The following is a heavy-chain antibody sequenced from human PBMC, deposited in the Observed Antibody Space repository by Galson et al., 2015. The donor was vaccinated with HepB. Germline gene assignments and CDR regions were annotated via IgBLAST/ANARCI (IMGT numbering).Heavy chain of an antibody. CDR1: GFNLSSYA. CDR3: AKDFWMGASTEGPVDS. CDR2: ISYDGTNK. D-gene: IGHD1-26*01. Sequence: SLRLSCAASGFNLSSYAMHWVRQAPGKGLEWVAVISYDGTNKYNADSVKGRFTISRDNSKNTLYMQMNSLRAEDTAVYYCAKDFWMGASTEGPVDSWGQGTLVTVSS. J-gene: IGHJ4*02. V-gene: IGHV3-30-3*01.